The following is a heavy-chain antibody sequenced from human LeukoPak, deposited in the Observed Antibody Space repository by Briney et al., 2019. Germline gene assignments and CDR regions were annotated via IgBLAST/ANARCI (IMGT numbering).Heavy chain of an antibody. Sequence: PSETLSLTCTVSGGSISSYYWSWIRQPPGKGLEWIGYIYYSGSTNYSPSLKSRVTISVDTSKNQFSLKLSSVTAADTAVYYCARIGSGWLYYFDYWGQGTLVTVSS. CDR3: ARIGSGWLYYFDY. D-gene: IGHD6-19*01. CDR1: GGSISSYY. J-gene: IGHJ4*02. CDR2: IYYSGST. V-gene: IGHV4-59*01.